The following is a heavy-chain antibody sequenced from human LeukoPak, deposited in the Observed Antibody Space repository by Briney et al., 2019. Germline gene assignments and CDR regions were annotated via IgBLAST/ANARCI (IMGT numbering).Heavy chain of an antibody. D-gene: IGHD6-13*01. CDR2: IYSGGNT. CDR1: GFTVSSDY. V-gene: IGHV3-53*01. Sequence: PGGSLRLSCAASGFTVSSDYMTWVRQAPGKGLEWVSVIYSGGNTNYADSVKGRFTISRDNSKNTLYLQMNSLRAEDTAVHYCARKSVNSWSFDYWGQGTLVTVSS. J-gene: IGHJ4*02. CDR3: ARKSVNSWSFDY.